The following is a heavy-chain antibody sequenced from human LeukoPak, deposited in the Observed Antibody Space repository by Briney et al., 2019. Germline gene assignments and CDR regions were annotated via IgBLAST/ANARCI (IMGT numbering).Heavy chain of an antibody. CDR2: IYSDNT. CDR3: AKGFVYYGSGSYNTFDY. D-gene: IGHD3-10*01. Sequence: GGSLRLSCTVSGFTVSSNSMSWVRQAPGKGLEWVSFIYSDNTHYSDSVKGRFTISRDNSKNTLYLQMNSLRAEDTAVYYCAKGFVYYGSGSYNTFDYWGQGTLVTVSS. J-gene: IGHJ4*02. CDR1: GFTVSSNS. V-gene: IGHV3-53*01.